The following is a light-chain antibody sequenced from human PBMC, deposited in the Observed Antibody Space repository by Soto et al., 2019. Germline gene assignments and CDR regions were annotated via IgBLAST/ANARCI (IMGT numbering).Light chain of an antibody. V-gene: IGKV1D-12*01. J-gene: IGKJ3*01. CDR1: QGIYNW. CDR3: QQANTFPLT. Sequence: DIQMTQSPSSVSASVGDRVTITCRASQGIYNWLVWYQQKPGKAPKLLISAVSNLQSGVPSRFSGSGYGTDFTLTISSLQPEDFATYYCQQANTFPLTLGPGTKVDIK. CDR2: AVS.